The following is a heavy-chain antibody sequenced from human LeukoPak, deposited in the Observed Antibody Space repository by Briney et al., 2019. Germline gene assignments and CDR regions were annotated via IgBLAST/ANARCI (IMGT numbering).Heavy chain of an antibody. D-gene: IGHD3-22*01. J-gene: IGHJ4*02. V-gene: IGHV4-59*08. CDR2: IYYSGST. CDR1: GGSISSYY. CDR3: ARRDHFDSPFGY. Sequence: SETLSLTCTVSGGSISSYYWSWIRQPPGKGLEWIGYIYYSGSTNYNPSLKSRVTISVDTSKNQFSLKLSSVTAADTAVYYCARRDHFDSPFGYWGQGTLVTVSS.